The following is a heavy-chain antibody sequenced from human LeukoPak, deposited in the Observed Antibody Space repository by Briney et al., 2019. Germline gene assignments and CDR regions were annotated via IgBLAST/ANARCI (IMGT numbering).Heavy chain of an antibody. J-gene: IGHJ4*02. D-gene: IGHD3-3*01. CDR1: GGSISSSSYY. V-gene: IGHV4-39*01. CDR2: IYYSGST. Sequence: SETLSLTCTVSGGSISSSSYYWGWIRQPPGKGLEWIGSIYYSGSTYYNPSLKSRVTISVDTSKNQFSLKLSSVTAADTAVYYCARHFVERDYWGQGTLVTVSS. CDR3: ARHFVERDY.